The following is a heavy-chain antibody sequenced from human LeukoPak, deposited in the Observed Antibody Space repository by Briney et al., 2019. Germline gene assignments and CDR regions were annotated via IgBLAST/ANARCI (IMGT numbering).Heavy chain of an antibody. Sequence: GRSLRLSCAASGFTFSSYGMHWVRQAPGKGLEWVSYISSSGSTIYYADSVKGRFTISRDNAKNSLYLQMNSLRAEDTAVYYCARESGRFNFDYWGQGTLVTVSS. CDR3: ARESGRFNFDY. CDR1: GFTFSSYG. J-gene: IGHJ4*02. V-gene: IGHV3-48*04. D-gene: IGHD1-26*01. CDR2: ISSSGSTI.